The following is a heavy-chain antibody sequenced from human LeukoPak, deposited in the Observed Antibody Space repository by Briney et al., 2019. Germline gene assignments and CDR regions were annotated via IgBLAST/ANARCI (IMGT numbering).Heavy chain of an antibody. CDR1: GYTFTSYG. CDR2: IIPILGIA. D-gene: IGHD6-13*01. Sequence: SVKVSCKASGYTFTSYGISGVRQAPGQGLEWMGRIIPILGIANYAQKFQGRVTITADKSTSTAYMELSSLRSEDTAVYYCARFRQQLVFGYFDYWGQGTLVTVSS. V-gene: IGHV1-69*04. J-gene: IGHJ4*02. CDR3: ARFRQQLVFGYFDY.